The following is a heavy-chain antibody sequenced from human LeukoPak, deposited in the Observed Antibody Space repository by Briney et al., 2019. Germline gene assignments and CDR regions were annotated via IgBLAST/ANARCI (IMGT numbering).Heavy chain of an antibody. CDR1: GFTFSDYY. J-gene: IGHJ4*02. CDR2: ISSSGSTI. D-gene: IGHD3-3*01. Sequence: PGGSLRLSCAASGFTFSDYYISWIRQAPGKGLGWVSYISSSGSTIYYADSVKGRFTISRDNAKNSLYLQMNSLRAEDTAVYDCARGAGTNFWSGYYTGFDYWGQGTLVTVSS. V-gene: IGHV3-11*04. CDR3: ARGAGTNFWSGYYTGFDY.